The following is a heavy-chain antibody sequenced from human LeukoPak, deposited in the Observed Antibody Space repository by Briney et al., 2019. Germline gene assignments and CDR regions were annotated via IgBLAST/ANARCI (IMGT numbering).Heavy chain of an antibody. CDR2: INRSGST. D-gene: IGHD3-10*01. Sequence: SSETLSLTCAVYGGSFSGYYWSWIRQPPGKGLEWIGEINRSGSTNYNPSLKSRVNISVHKSKNQFSLNLTSVTARDTAVYYSARRKRYYYGSGVPPYYWGQGTLVTVSS. CDR1: GGSFSGYY. CDR3: ARRKRYYYGSGVPPYY. J-gene: IGHJ4*02. V-gene: IGHV4-34*01.